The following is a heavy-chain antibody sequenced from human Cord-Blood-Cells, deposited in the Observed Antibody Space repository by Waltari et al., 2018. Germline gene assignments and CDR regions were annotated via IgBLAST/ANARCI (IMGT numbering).Heavy chain of an antibody. J-gene: IGHJ4*02. CDR3: ARGRRYNWNYFDY. Sequence: QVQLQESGPGLVKPSETLSLTRAVSGYSISSGYYRGWIRQPPGKGLEWIGSIYHSGSTYYNPSLKSRVTISVDTSKNQFSLKLSSVTAADTAVYYCARGRRYNWNYFDYWGQGTLVTVSS. V-gene: IGHV4-38-2*01. CDR1: GYSISSGYY. D-gene: IGHD1-20*01. CDR2: IYHSGST.